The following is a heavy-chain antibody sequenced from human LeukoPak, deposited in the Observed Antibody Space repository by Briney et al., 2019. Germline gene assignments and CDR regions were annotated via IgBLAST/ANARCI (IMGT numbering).Heavy chain of an antibody. CDR3: AREGEGSVQY. CDR1: GGSISSSSYY. Sequence: SETLSLTCNVSGGSISSSSYYWGWIRQPPGKGLEWIGYIYYSGSTYYNPSLKSRVTISVDTSKNQFSLKLSSVTAADTAVYYCAREGEGSVQYWGQGTLVTVSS. CDR2: IYYSGST. J-gene: IGHJ4*02. V-gene: IGHV4-30-4*08. D-gene: IGHD3-16*01.